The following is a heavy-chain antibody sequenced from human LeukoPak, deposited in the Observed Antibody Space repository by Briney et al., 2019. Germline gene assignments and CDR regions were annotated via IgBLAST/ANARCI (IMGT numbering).Heavy chain of an antibody. CDR1: GGSISSGSYY. V-gene: IGHV4-61*02. D-gene: IGHD3-22*01. CDR2: IYTSGST. Sequence: SETLSLTCTVSGGSISSGSYYWSWIRQPAGKGLEWIGRIYTSGSTNYNPSLKSRVTMSVDTSKNHFSLKLSSVTAADAAVYYCASDYYDSSGYYYVYWGQGTLVTVSS. J-gene: IGHJ4*02. CDR3: ASDYYDSSGYYYVY.